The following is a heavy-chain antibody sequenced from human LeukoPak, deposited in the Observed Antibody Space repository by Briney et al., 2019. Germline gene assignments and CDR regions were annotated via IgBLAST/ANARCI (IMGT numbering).Heavy chain of an antibody. D-gene: IGHD4-11*01. J-gene: IGHJ4*02. V-gene: IGHV3-48*03. CDR2: ISSNINII. CDR1: GFTFSSYE. Sequence: GGSLRLSCAASGFTFSSYEMNWVRQAPGKGLEWVSYISSNINIIYYADSVKGRFTISRDNAKNSLYLQMNSLRAEDTAAYYCARDGSSNSGDYWGQGTLVTVSS. CDR3: ARDGSSNSGDY.